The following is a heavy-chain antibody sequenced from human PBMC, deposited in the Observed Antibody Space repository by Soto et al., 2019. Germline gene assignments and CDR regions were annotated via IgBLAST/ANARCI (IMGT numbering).Heavy chain of an antibody. CDR3: AREGDYDFWSGLPYGMDV. Sequence: RLSCAASGLTFSSYGMHWVRQAPGKGLEWVAVIWYDGSNKYYADSVKGRFTISRDNSKNTLYLQMNSLRAEDTAVYYCAREGDYDFWSGLPYGMDVWGQGTTVTVSS. CDR2: IWYDGSNK. V-gene: IGHV3-33*01. J-gene: IGHJ6*02. CDR1: GLTFSSYG. D-gene: IGHD3-3*01.